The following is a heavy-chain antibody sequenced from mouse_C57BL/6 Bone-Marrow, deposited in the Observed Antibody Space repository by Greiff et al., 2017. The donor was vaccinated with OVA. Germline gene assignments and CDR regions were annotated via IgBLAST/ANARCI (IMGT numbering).Heavy chain of an antibody. CDR3: TTERGYYPFAY. D-gene: IGHD2-3*01. V-gene: IGHV14-1*01. CDR2: IDPEDGDT. CDR1: GFNIKDYY. Sequence: EVHLQQSGAELVRPGASVKLSCTASGFNIKDYYMHWVKQRPEQGLEWIGRIDPEDGDTEYAPKFQGKATMTADTSSNTAYLQLSSLTSEDTAVYYCTTERGYYPFAYWGQGTLVTVSA. J-gene: IGHJ3*01.